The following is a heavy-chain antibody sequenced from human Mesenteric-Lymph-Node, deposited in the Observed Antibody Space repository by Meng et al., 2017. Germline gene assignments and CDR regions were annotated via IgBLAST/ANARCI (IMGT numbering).Heavy chain of an antibody. D-gene: IGHD3-9*01. CDR2: MNPNSGNT. V-gene: IGHV1-8*02. J-gene: IGHJ4*02. CDR3: ARGLRYFDWLLQDY. Sequence: ASVKVSCKASGGTFSSYAISWVRQAPGQGLEWMGGMNPNSGNTGYAQKFQGRVTMTRNTSISTAYMELSSLRSEDTAVYYCARGLRYFDWLLQDYWGQGTLVTVSS. CDR1: GGTFSSYA.